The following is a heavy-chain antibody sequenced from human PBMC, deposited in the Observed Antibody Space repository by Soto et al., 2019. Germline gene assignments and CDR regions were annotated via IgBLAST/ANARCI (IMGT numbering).Heavy chain of an antibody. CDR1: GLTXTCKD. V-gene: IGHV1-8*01. CDR3: ATDLNRSYSYGMDV. CDR2: MDPNNGNT. Sequence: PAKPTSKAPGLTXTCKDLYSVYQSTEQGLEWMGGMDPNNGNTSYAQKFQGRGTMTEDTSTDTAYMGLSSLRSEDTAVYYCATDLNRSYSYGMDVWGQGTTVTGSS. J-gene: IGHJ6*02.